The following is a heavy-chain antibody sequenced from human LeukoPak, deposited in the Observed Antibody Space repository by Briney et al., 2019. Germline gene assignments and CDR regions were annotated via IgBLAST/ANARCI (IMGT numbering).Heavy chain of an antibody. V-gene: IGHV3-74*01. J-gene: IGHJ5*02. CDR2: INNDGSST. D-gene: IGHD5-24*01. Sequence: GGSLRLSCAASGFTFSNYWMQWVRRAPGKGLVWVSRINNDGSSTIYADSVKGRFTISRDNAKNTLYLQMNSLRAEDTAVYYCAVEMIYSPKAWGQGTLVTVSS. CDR1: GFTFSNYW. CDR3: AVEMIYSPKA.